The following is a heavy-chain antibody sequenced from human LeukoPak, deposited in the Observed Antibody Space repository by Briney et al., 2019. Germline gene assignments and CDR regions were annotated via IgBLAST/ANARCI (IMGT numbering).Heavy chain of an antibody. CDR1: GGSFSGYY. CDR3: ARSGYCSSTSCYRGYFQH. J-gene: IGHJ1*01. V-gene: IGHV4-34*01. D-gene: IGHD2-2*01. CDR2: INHSGST. Sequence: TSETLSLTCAVYGGSFSGYYWSWIRQPPGKGLEWIGEINHSGSTNYNPSLKSRVTISVDTSKNQFSLKLSSVTAADTAVYYCARSGYCSSTSCYRGYFQHWGQGTLVTVSS.